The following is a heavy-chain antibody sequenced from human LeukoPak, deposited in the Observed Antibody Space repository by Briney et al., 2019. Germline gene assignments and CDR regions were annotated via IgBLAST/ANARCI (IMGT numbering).Heavy chain of an antibody. CDR3: AKQNGITD. CDR1: GFIFSSYW. J-gene: IGHJ4*02. Sequence: PGGSLRLSCAASGFIFSSYWMNWVRQAPGKGLEWVANIKHDGSDKYYVDSVKGRFTISRDNAKNSLYLQMDSLRAEDTAVYYCAKQNGITDWGQGTLVTVSS. CDR2: IKHDGSDK. D-gene: IGHD1-14*01. V-gene: IGHV3-7*03.